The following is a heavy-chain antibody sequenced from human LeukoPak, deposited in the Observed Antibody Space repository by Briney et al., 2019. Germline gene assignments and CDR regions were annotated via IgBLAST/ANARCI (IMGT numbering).Heavy chain of an antibody. CDR1: GYTFTDYY. J-gene: IGHJ4*02. Sequence: GASVKVSCKASGYTFTDYYIHWVRQAPGQGLEWMGIINPSGGSTNYAQKFQGRVTMTEDTSTDTAYMELSSLRSEDTAVYYCATEGEGSFDYWGQGTLVTVSS. V-gene: IGHV1-46*01. CDR3: ATEGEGSFDY. D-gene: IGHD3-16*01. CDR2: INPSGGST.